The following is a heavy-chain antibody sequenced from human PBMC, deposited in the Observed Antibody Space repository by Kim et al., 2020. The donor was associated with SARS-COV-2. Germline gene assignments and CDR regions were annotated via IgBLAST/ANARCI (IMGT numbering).Heavy chain of an antibody. J-gene: IGHJ4*02. CDR2: ISGSGGST. D-gene: IGHD1-26*01. V-gene: IGHV3-23*01. Sequence: GGSLRLSCAASGFTFSSYAMSWVRQAPGKGLEWVSAISGSGGSTYYADSVKGRFTISRDNSKNTLYLQMNSLRAEDTAVYYCATLQWELLPKVGRFDYWGQGTLVTVSS. CDR3: ATLQWELLPKVGRFDY. CDR1: GFTFSSYA.